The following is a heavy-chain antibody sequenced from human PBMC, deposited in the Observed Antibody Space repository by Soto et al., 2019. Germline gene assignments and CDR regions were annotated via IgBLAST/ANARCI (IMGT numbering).Heavy chain of an antibody. CDR1: GFDFSYFH. D-gene: IGHD2-8*01. J-gene: IGHJ4*02. CDR2: ISSSLGHT. V-gene: IGHV3-11*05. CDR3: AKGRGRFKSGVQKTFDS. Sequence: GGSLRLSCAGSGFDFSYFHISWVRQAPGKGLEWISYISSSLGHTDYADSVKGRFTISRDNAKSSVFLEMSDLRSDDTAVYYCAKGRGRFKSGVQKTFDSWGQGTLVTVSS.